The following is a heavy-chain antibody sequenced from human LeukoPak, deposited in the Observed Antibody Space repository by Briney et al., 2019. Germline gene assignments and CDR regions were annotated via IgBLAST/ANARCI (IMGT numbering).Heavy chain of an antibody. CDR1: GVSITSGSYY. D-gene: IGHD3-16*01. CDR2: VHSSGDI. CDR3: ARGASPKEDVFFDY. Sequence: SETLSLTCSVSGVSITSGSYYWGWIRQSAGKGLEWIGRVHSSGDIYHNAAFRSRAAVSVDASKNQFSLQLNSVTAADTAVYYCARGASPKEDVFFDYWGQGALITVSS. V-gene: IGHV4-61*02. J-gene: IGHJ4*02.